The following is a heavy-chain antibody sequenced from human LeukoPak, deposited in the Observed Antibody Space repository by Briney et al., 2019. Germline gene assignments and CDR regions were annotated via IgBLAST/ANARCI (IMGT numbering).Heavy chain of an antibody. J-gene: IGHJ3*02. CDR1: GGTFSSYA. CDR2: IIPILGIA. D-gene: IGHD3-22*01. V-gene: IGHV1-69*04. Sequence: GASVNVSCTASGGTFSSYAISWVRQAPGQGLEWMGRIIPILGIANYAQKFQGRVTITADKPTSTAYMELSSLRSEDTAVYYCARDHQGHYYDSSGYSVRAFDIWGQGTMVTVSS. CDR3: ARDHQGHYYDSSGYSVRAFDI.